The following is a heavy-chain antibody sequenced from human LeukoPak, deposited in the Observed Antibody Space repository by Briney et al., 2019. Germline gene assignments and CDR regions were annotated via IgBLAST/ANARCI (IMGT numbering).Heavy chain of an antibody. Sequence: PGGSLRLSCAAFGFTFSSYAMHWVRQAPGKGLEYVSAISSNGGSTYYANSVKGRFTISRDNSKNTLYLQMGSLRAEDMAVYYCASSPRTEWELPDYWGQGTLVTVSS. J-gene: IGHJ4*02. CDR1: GFTFSSYA. D-gene: IGHD1-26*01. CDR3: ASSPRTEWELPDY. CDR2: ISSNGGST. V-gene: IGHV3-64*01.